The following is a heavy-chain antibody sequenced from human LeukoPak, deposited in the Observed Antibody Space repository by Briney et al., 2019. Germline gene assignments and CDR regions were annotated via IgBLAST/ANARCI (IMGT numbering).Heavy chain of an antibody. CDR2: IIPILGIA. D-gene: IGHD3-22*01. CDR1: GGTFSSYA. Sequence: GSSVKVSCKASGGTFSSYAISWVRQAPGQGLEWMGRIIPILGIANYAQKFQGRVTITADKSTSTAYTELSSLRSEDTAVYYCARVVDDSRSDYFDYWGQGTLVTVSS. CDR3: ARVVDDSRSDYFDY. J-gene: IGHJ4*02. V-gene: IGHV1-69*04.